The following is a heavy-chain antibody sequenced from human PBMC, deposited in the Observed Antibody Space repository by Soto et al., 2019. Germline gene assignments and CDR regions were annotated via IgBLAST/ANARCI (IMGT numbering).Heavy chain of an antibody. CDR2: IYPGDSDT. J-gene: IGHJ6*02. D-gene: IGHD3-22*01. Sequence: GESLKISCKGSGYSFTSYWIGWVRQMPGKGLEWMGIIYPGDSDTRYSPSFQGQVTISADKSISTAYLQWSSLKASDTAMYYCAIYEYYYDSSGYYYGGQNARYYYGMDVWGQGTTVTVSS. CDR3: AIYEYYYDSSGYYYGGQNARYYYGMDV. CDR1: GYSFTSYW. V-gene: IGHV5-51*01.